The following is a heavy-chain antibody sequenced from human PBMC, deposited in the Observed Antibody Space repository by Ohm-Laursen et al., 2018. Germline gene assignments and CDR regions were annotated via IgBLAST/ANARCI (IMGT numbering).Heavy chain of an antibody. J-gene: IGHJ4*02. Sequence: SLRLSCTASGFTFSSYAMNWVRQAPGKGLEWVSVISGSGDKTYYADSVKGRFTISRDNAKNMLYLQMSSLRTDDTALYYCAKDSGPYSGYYTVGTYNYWGQGTLVTVSS. CDR3: AKDSGPYSGYYTVGTYNY. V-gene: IGHV3-23*01. CDR2: ISGSGDKT. D-gene: IGHD3-3*01. CDR1: GFTFSSYA.